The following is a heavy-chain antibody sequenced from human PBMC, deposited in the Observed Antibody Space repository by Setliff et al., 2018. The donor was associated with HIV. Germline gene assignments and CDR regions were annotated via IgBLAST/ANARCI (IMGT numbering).Heavy chain of an antibody. Sequence: SETLSLTCTVSAGSIRSSTYYWAWIRQHPVKGLEWIGYIFSSGITYYSPSLHSRVTISLDTSKNQFSLNLTSITAADTAVYYCTRDTGGGGFPMDVWGKGTTVTVSS. J-gene: IGHJ6*03. V-gene: IGHV4-31*03. CDR3: TRDTGGGGFPMDV. D-gene: IGHD2-15*01. CDR1: AGSIRSSTYY. CDR2: IFSSGIT.